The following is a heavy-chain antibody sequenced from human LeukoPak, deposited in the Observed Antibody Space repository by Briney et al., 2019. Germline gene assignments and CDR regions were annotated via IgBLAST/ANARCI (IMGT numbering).Heavy chain of an antibody. CDR3: AREAYNYDSSGYYYVTFDY. Sequence: PSETLSLTCAVYGGSFSGYYWSWIRQPPGKGLEWIGEINHSGSTNYNPSLKSRVTISVDTSKNQFSLKLSSVTAADTAVYYCAREAYNYDSSGYYYVTFDYWGQGTLVTVSS. CDR1: GGSFSGYY. V-gene: IGHV4-34*09. D-gene: IGHD3-22*01. CDR2: INHSGST. J-gene: IGHJ4*02.